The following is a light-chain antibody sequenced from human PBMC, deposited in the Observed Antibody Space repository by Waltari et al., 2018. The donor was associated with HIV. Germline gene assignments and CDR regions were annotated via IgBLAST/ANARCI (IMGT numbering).Light chain of an antibody. V-gene: IGLV1-51*01. CDR1: SSNIGNNY. CDR3: GTWDSSLSEV. J-gene: IGLJ1*01. Sequence: QSVLTQPPSVSAAPGQQVTISCSGSSSNIGNNYVSWYQQLPGTAPKLLIYDNNKRPSGIPDRFSGSKSGTSATLGITGLQTGDEADYYCGTWDSSLSEVFGTGTKVTVL. CDR2: DNN.